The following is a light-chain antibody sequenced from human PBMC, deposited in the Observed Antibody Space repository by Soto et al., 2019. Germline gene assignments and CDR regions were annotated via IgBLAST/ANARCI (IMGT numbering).Light chain of an antibody. Sequence: DIQMTQSPSSVSASVGDRVTITCRASQDISIRLAWFQQKPGEAPRLLIYTASSLHSGVPSRFSGSGSGTDFTLTISGLLPEDFATYYCQQGHSFPLTFGGGTKVEIK. V-gene: IGKV1-12*01. CDR2: TAS. CDR3: QQGHSFPLT. J-gene: IGKJ4*01. CDR1: QDISIR.